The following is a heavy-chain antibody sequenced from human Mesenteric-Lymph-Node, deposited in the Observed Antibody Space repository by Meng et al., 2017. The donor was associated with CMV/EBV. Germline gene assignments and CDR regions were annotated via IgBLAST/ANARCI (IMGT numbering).Heavy chain of an antibody. D-gene: IGHD1-26*01. J-gene: IGHJ5*02. CDR2: INPHNGNT. CDR1: GYTFSSYV. Sequence: ASVKVSCKASGYTFSSYVISWVRQAPGQGLEWVGWINPHNGNTVYAQKVQDRVTMTTDTSTSTAYMELRSLRSDDTAVYYCAKNVGWFDTWGQGTLVTVSS. V-gene: IGHV1-18*01. CDR3: AKNVGWFDT.